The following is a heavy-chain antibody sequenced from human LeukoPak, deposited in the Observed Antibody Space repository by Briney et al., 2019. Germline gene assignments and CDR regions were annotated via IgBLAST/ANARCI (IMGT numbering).Heavy chain of an antibody. D-gene: IGHD3-10*01. Sequence: GGSLRLSCAASGFSFGSHWMHWVRQAPGKGLVWVSHVNSDGSSTSYADFVKGRFTISRDNAKNTLFLQMNSLRAEDTAVYYCARGVNTFDIWGQGTMVTVSS. J-gene: IGHJ3*02. CDR3: ARGVNTFDI. V-gene: IGHV3-74*01. CDR2: VNSDGSST. CDR1: GFSFGSHW.